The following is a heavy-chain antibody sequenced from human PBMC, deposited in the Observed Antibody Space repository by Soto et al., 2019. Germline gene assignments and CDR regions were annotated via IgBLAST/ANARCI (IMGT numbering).Heavy chain of an antibody. V-gene: IGHV1-8*01. CDR1: GYTFTSYD. Sequence: QVQLVQSGAEVKKPGASVKVSCKASGYTFTSYDINWVRQATGQGLEWMGWMNPNRGNTGYAQKIQGRDTMTRNTTISTAYMEMSSLRSADTAVYYCARTLYGDNVDYWGQGPLVTVSS. CDR3: ARTLYGDNVDY. D-gene: IGHD4-17*01. CDR2: MNPNRGNT. J-gene: IGHJ4*02.